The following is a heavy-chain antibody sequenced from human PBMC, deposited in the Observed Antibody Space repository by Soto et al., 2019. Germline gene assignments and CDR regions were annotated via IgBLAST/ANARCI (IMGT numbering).Heavy chain of an antibody. Sequence: VSLGLSCEASGFSFSSFCMNGVRKTPGKGLEWVSSISSSGSNIYHADSVKGRFTISRDNAKKSLFLQMNSLRAEDTAVYYCARDGGYCITASCYFINCHHYGLDVSGQGTTVTV. CDR2: ISSSGSNI. V-gene: IGHV3-21*01. D-gene: IGHD2-2*01. CDR1: GFSFSSFC. CDR3: ARDGGYCITASCYFINCHHYGLDV. J-gene: IGHJ6*02.